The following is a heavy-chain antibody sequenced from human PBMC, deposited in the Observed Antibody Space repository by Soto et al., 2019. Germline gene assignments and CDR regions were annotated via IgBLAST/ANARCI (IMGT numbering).Heavy chain of an antibody. D-gene: IGHD3-22*01. J-gene: IGHJ4*02. V-gene: IGHV4-59*01. CDR1: GCSISGYD. Sequence: PXETLYLTCTVSGCSISGYDWSWIRQPPGKGLEWIGYIYYSGSTIYNPSLKSRVTISVDTSKNQFSLKLSSVTAADTAVYYCARDRYDSSGYYYFDSWGQGTLVTVSS. CDR2: IYYSGST. CDR3: ARDRYDSSGYYYFDS.